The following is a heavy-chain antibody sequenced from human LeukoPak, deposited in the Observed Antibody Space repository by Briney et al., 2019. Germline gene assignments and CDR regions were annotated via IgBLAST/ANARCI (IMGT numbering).Heavy chain of an antibody. CDR2: IISMFGTP. Sequence: ASVKVSCKASGGTFISYAISWVRQAPGQGLEWMGGIISMFGTPKYAQKFQGSVTITADESTSTAYMELSSLRSEDTAVYYCATTENYGDFKWSFENWGQGTLVTVSS. V-gene: IGHV1-69*13. CDR1: GGTFISYA. CDR3: ATTENYGDFKWSFEN. J-gene: IGHJ4*02. D-gene: IGHD4-17*01.